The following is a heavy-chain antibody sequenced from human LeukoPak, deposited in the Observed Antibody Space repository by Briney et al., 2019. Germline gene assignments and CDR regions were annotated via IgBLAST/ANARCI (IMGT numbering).Heavy chain of an antibody. J-gene: IGHJ2*01. V-gene: IGHV3-30*03. CDR1: GFSFXTYA. D-gene: IGHD1-7*01. CDR2: VSYDGNNK. Sequence: SLXLSXAASGFSFXTYALHWVRQAPGKXLEXXXVVSYDGNNKFYAGSVKGRFNISRDNSKDTLYLQMSSLRGEDTAVYFCARPAAPYLNYYFDVWGRGTLVTVSS. CDR3: ARPAAPYLNYYFDV.